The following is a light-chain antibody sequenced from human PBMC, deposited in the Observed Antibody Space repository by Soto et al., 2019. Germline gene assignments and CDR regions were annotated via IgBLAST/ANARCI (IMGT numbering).Light chain of an antibody. Sequence: QSVLTQPPSVSGAPGQRVTIPCTGSSSNIGAGYDIHWYQQFPGTAPKLLVYRNANRPSGVPDRFSGSKSGASASLAITGLQAEDEADYYCQSYGTSLSSWVFGGGTKLTVL. J-gene: IGLJ3*02. CDR3: QSYGTSLSSWV. CDR1: SSNIGAGYD. V-gene: IGLV1-40*01. CDR2: RNA.